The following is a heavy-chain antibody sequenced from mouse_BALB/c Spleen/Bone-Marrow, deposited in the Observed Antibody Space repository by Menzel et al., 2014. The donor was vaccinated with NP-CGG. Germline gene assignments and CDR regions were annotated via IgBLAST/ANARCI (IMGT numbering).Heavy chain of an antibody. D-gene: IGHD2-3*01. V-gene: IGHV5-6-4*01. CDR3: TRDLYDGYYYYAMDY. CDR2: ISSGGSYT. Sequence: EVQVVESGGGLVKPGGSLKLSCAASGFTFSSYTMSWVRRTPEKRLEWVATISSGGSYTYYPDSVKGRFTISRDNAKNTLYLQMSSLKSEDTAMYYCTRDLYDGYYYYAMDYWGQGTSVTVSS. CDR1: GFTFSSYT. J-gene: IGHJ4*01.